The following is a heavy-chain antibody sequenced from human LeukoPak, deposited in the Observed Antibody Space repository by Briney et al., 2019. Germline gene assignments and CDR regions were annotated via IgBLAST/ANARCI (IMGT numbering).Heavy chain of an antibody. CDR3: ARLEGYSGYENAFDI. V-gene: IGHV3-21*01. Sequence: GGSLRLSCAASGFTFSSYSMNWVRQAPGKGLEWVSSISSSSSYIYYADSVKGRFTISRDNAKNSLYLQMNSLRAEDTAVYYCARLEGYSGYENAFDIWGQGTMVTVSS. CDR2: ISSSSSYI. D-gene: IGHD5-12*01. CDR1: GFTFSSYS. J-gene: IGHJ3*02.